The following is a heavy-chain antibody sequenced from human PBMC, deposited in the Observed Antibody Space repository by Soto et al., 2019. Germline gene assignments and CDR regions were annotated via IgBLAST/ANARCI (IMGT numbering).Heavy chain of an antibody. CDR3: AKLVGVARLDAFDI. V-gene: IGHV3-30*18. CDR2: ISYDGSNK. D-gene: IGHD1-26*01. Sequence: QVQLVESGGGVVQPGRSLRLSCAASGFTFSSYGMHWVRQAPGKGLEWVAVISYDGSNKYYADSVKGRFTISRDNSKNTLYLQMNSLRAEDTAVYYCAKLVGVARLDAFDIWGQGTMVTVSS. J-gene: IGHJ3*02. CDR1: GFTFSSYG.